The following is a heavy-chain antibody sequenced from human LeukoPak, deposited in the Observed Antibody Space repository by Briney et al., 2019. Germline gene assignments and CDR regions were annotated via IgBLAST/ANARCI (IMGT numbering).Heavy chain of an antibody. V-gene: IGHV3-30-3*01. J-gene: IGHJ4*02. CDR2: ISYDGSNK. CDR3: ARFKVVTRVY. Sequence: GGSLRLSCAASGFTFSSYAMHWVRQAPGKGLEWVAVISYDGSNKYYADSVKGRFTISRDNSKNTLYLQMNSLRAEDTAVYYCARFKVVTRVYWGQGTLVTVSS. CDR1: GFTFSSYA. D-gene: IGHD4-23*01.